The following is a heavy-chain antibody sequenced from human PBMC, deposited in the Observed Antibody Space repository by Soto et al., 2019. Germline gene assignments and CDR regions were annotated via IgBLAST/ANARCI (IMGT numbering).Heavy chain of an antibody. Sequence: ASVKVSCKASGYTFTGYYMHWVRQAPGQGLEWMGWINPNSGGTNYAQKFQGWVTMTRDTSISTAYMELSRLRSDDTAVYYCAREQMFGNDFGSGFGPRHYYYYGMDVWGQGTTVTVS. CDR1: GYTFTGYY. V-gene: IGHV1-2*04. CDR3: AREQMFGNDFGSGFGPRHYYYYGMDV. D-gene: IGHD3-3*01. CDR2: INPNSGGT. J-gene: IGHJ6*02.